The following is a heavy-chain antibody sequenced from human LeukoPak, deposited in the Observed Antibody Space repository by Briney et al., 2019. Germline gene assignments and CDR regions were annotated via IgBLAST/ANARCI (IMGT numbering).Heavy chain of an antibody. J-gene: IGHJ4*02. Sequence: SVKVSCKASGGTFSSYAISWVRPAPGQGLEWMGGIIPIFGTANYAQKFQGRVTITTDESTSTAYMELSSLRSEDTAGYYCASRLNTGGSYYFDYWGQGTLVTVSS. D-gene: IGHD1-26*01. CDR3: ASRLNTGGSYYFDY. V-gene: IGHV1-69*05. CDR2: IIPIFGTA. CDR1: GGTFSSYA.